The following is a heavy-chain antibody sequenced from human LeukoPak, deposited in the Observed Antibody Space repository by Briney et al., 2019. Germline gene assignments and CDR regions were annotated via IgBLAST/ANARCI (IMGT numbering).Heavy chain of an antibody. D-gene: IGHD5-12*01. Sequence: SETLSLTCAVYGGSFSGYYWNWIRQPPGKGLEWIGYIYYRGSTNYNPSLKSRVTISVDTSKNQFSLKLSSATATDTAMYYCARGDDYKSTLFDYWGQGTLVTVSS. J-gene: IGHJ4*02. V-gene: IGHV4-59*01. CDR2: IYYRGST. CDR1: GGSFSGYY. CDR3: ARGDDYKSTLFDY.